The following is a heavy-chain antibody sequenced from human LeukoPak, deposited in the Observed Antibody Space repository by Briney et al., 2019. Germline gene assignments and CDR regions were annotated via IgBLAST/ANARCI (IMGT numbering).Heavy chain of an antibody. CDR1: GYTFTSYD. CDR3: ARSGRLALYYYYGMDV. CDR2: MNPNSGNT. Sequence: ASVKVSFKASGYTFTSYDINWVRPATGQGLEWMGWMNPNSGNTGYSQKFQGRVTITRNTSISTAYMELSSLRSEDTAVYYCARSGRLALYYYYGMDVWGQGTTVTVSS. J-gene: IGHJ6*02. D-gene: IGHD3-10*01. V-gene: IGHV1-8*01.